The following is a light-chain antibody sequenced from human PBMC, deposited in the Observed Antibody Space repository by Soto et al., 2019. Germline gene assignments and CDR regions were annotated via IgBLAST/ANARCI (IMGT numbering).Light chain of an antibody. CDR3: QQYGGT. J-gene: IGKJ1*01. CDR2: GES. CDR1: QSVSSSY. Sequence: EIVLTQSPGTLSSSSGERATLSCRASQSVSSSYLAWYQQKPGQAPRLLIYGESTRATGIPDRCSGRGSGTNSTLARSRLEPGHYAVYYCQQYGGTFGQGTKVDIK. V-gene: IGKV3-20*01.